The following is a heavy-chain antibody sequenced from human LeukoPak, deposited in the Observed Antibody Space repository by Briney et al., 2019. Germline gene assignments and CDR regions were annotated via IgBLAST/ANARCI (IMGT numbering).Heavy chain of an antibody. J-gene: IGHJ4*02. CDR3: ARELRYFDLYYFDY. V-gene: IGHV1-8*03. D-gene: IGHD3-9*01. CDR2: MNPNSGNT. Sequence: ASVKVSCKASGYTFTSYDINWVRQATGQGLEWMGWMNPNSGNTGYAQKFQGRVTITRNTSISTAYMELSSLRSEDTAVYYCARELRYFDLYYFDYWGQGTLVTVSS. CDR1: GYTFTSYD.